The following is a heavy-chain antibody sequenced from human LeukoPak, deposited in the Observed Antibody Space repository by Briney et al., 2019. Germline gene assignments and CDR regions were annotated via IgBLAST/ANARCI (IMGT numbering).Heavy chain of an antibody. V-gene: IGHV3-23*01. CDR3: ARSRGFGEILPFDH. CDR2: TSGSGASA. CDR1: GFTFSNFA. Sequence: GSLRLSCSASGFTFSNFAMTWVRQAPGKGLEWVSATSGSGASAYYADSVKGRFTISRDNSKSTIYLQMNSLRGDDTAVYYCARSRGFGEILPFDHWGQGTLVTVSS. J-gene: IGHJ4*02. D-gene: IGHD3-10*01.